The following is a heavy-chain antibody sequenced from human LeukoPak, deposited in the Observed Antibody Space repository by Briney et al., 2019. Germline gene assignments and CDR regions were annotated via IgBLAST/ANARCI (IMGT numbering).Heavy chain of an antibody. CDR1: VFTLSSYG. D-gene: IGHD3-16*01. CDR3: AKLHGTVGGVSFDY. CDR2: ISYDGSNK. J-gene: IGHJ4*02. Sequence: GGSLRLFSAASVFTLSSYGMHWVRHAPGKGLEWVAVISYDGSNKYYTDSVKGRFTISGDNSKNTLYLQMNRLRAEDTAVYYCAKLHGTVGGVSFDYWGQGTLVTVSS. V-gene: IGHV3-30*18.